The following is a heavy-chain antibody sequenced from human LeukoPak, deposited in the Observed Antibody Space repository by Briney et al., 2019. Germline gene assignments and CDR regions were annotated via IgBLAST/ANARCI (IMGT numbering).Heavy chain of an antibody. CDR1: GFTFSSYS. V-gene: IGHV3-48*01. J-gene: IGHJ4*02. CDR3: ASYAIPGY. Sequence: GGSLRLSCAASGFTFSSYSMNWVRQAPGKGLEWVSYISSSSSTIYYVDSVKGRFTISRDNAKNSLYLQMNSLRAEDTAVYYCASYAIPGYWGQGTLVTVSS. CDR2: ISSSSSTI. D-gene: IGHD2-21*01.